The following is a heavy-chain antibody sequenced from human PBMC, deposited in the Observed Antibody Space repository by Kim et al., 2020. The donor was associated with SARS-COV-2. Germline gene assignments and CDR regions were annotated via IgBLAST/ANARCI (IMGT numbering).Heavy chain of an antibody. D-gene: IGHD3-22*01. Sequence: SETLSLTCAVYGGSFSGYYWSWIRQPPGKGLEWIGEINNSGGTNYNPSPKRRVTISVDTSKNQFPLMLSTVPAADTAVYYCARGVYYDSSGYYYGFRNWFDPWGQGTLVTVSS. CDR1: GGSFSGYY. V-gene: IGHV4-34*01. CDR2: INNSGGT. J-gene: IGHJ5*02. CDR3: ARGVYYDSSGYYYGFRNWFDP.